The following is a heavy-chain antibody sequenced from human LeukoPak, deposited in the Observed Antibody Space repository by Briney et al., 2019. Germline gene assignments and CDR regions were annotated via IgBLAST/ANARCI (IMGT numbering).Heavy chain of an antibody. V-gene: IGHV4-59*02. CDR1: GVSVSTSH. CDR3: SEGYFEPFDH. Sequence: PSETLSLTCNVSGVSVSTSHWNWIRQRPGKGLEWIGCLSYTGKTDYNPSLKSRVSIPLGSSNNHFSLKLTSVTAADTAVYYCSEGYFEPFDHWGQGILVTVSS. D-gene: IGHD2/OR15-2a*01. J-gene: IGHJ4*02. CDR2: LSYTGKT.